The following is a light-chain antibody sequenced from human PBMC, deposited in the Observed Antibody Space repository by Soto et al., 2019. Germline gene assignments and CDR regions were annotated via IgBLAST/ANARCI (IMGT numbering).Light chain of an antibody. Sequence: QSALAQPASVSGSPGQSITISCTGTSSDVGFYNYVSWYQHHPGKAPKLMICEVSNRPSGISNRFSGSKSGNTASLTISGLQAEDEADYYCSSYTTSATVVFGGGTKLTVL. J-gene: IGLJ2*01. CDR3: SSYTTSATVV. CDR1: SSDVGFYNY. CDR2: EVS. V-gene: IGLV2-14*01.